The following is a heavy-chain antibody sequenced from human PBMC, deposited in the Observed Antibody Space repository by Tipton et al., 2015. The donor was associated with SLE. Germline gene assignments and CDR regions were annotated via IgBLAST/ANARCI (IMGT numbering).Heavy chain of an antibody. D-gene: IGHD1-26*01. J-gene: IGHJ3*01. CDR3: ASLVGVSTSGAFDL. V-gene: IGHV4-39*07. Sequence: TLSLTCIVSGGSVSSGAFYWGWIRQPPGKGLEWIGCLYYSGTTYYNTSLKSRVTISIDTSKNQFSLKLTSVAAADTAMYYCASLVGVSTSGAFDLWGQGTMVTVSS. CDR2: LYYSGTT. CDR1: GGSVSSGAFY.